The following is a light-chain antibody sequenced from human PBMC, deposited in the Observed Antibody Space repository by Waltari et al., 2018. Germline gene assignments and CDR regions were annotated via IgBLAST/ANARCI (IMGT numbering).Light chain of an antibody. CDR1: QTIYNS. CDR3: QQSYTLPYT. J-gene: IGKJ2*01. CDR2: DAS. Sequence: TGRASQTIYNSLNWYQHKPGKAPRLLISDASTLQNGVPSRFSGRGSGTEFTLAISRLQPEDFATYYCQQSYTLPYTFGQGTQLDI. V-gene: IGKV1-39*01.